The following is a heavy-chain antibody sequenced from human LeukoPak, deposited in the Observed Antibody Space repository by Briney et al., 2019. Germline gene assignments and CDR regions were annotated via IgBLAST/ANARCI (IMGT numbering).Heavy chain of an antibody. Sequence: SETLSLTCTVSGDSISSYYWSWIRQPPGKGLEWIGEINHSGSTNYNPSLKSRVTISVDTSKNQFSLKLSSVTAADTAVYYCSVGVAVAGTDYWGQGTLVTVYS. V-gene: IGHV4-34*01. J-gene: IGHJ4*01. CDR1: GDSISSYY. D-gene: IGHD6-19*01. CDR3: SVGVAVAGTDY. CDR2: INHSGST.